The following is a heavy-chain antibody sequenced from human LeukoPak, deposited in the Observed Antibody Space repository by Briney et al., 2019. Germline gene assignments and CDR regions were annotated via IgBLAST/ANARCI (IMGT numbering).Heavy chain of an antibody. Sequence: ASVKVSCKASGYTFTSYYIHWVRQAPGEGLEWMGIINPSGGSTSYAQKFQGRVTMTRDMSTSTVYMELSSLRSEDTAVYYCARDPGYYDSSGYYIRLYNWFDPWGQGTLVTVSS. D-gene: IGHD3-22*01. J-gene: IGHJ5*02. CDR2: INPSGGST. CDR3: ARDPGYYDSSGYYIRLYNWFDP. CDR1: GYTFTSYY. V-gene: IGHV1-46*01.